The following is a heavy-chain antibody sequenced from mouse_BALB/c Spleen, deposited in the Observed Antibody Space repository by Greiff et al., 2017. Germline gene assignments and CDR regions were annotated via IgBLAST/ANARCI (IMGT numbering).Heavy chain of an antibody. V-gene: IGHV1-18*01. CDR2: INPNNGGT. CDR3: ARPRYDRGNLSAMDY. Sequence: EVQRVESGPELVKPGASVKIPCKASGYTFTDYNMDWVKQSHGKSLEWIGDINPNNGGTIYNQKFKGKATLTVDKSSSTAYMELRSLTSEDTAVYYCARPRYDRGNLSAMDYWGQGTSVTVAS. D-gene: IGHD2-14*01. J-gene: IGHJ4*01. CDR1: GYTFTDYN.